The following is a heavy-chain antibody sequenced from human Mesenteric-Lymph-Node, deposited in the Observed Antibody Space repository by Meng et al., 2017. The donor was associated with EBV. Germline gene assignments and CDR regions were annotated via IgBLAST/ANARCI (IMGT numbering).Heavy chain of an antibody. J-gene: IGHJ4*02. CDR3: ASGLLHTSMPY. CDR2: IYSSGIT. Sequence: QVQFQGSRPGLVNPYQTLSLTCTVSSGAMNNDASYWTWVRQSPEKGLEWIGYIYSSGITYYNPSLKSRVSISTDTSINQFSLKLTSVTAADTAVYYCASGLLHTSMPYWGQGILVTVSS. D-gene: IGHD2/OR15-2a*01. V-gene: IGHV4-30-4*01. CDR1: SGAMNNDASY.